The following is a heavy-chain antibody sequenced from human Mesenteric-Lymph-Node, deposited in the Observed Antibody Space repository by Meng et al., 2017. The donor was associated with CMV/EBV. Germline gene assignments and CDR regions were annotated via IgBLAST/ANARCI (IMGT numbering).Heavy chain of an antibody. CDR1: GFTFSSYS. CDR3: AAYIKDAFDL. Sequence: GESLKISCAASGFTFSSYSMNWVRQAPGKGLEWVSSISSSSSYIYYADSVKGRFTISRDNAKNSLYLQMNSLRAEDTAVYYCAAYIKDAFDLWGQGTMVTVSS. J-gene: IGHJ3*01. D-gene: IGHD2-21*01. V-gene: IGHV3-21*01. CDR2: ISSSSSYI.